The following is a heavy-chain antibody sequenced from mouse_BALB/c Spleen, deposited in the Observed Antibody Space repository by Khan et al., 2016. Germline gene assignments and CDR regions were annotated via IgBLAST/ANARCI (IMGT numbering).Heavy chain of an antibody. V-gene: IGHV9-3-1*01. CDR3: ARPGYGSSRGFAY. CDR1: GYTFTNYG. Sequence: QIQLVQSGPELKKPGETVRISCKASGYTFTNYGMNWVKQAPGKGLKWMGWINTYTGEPTYADDFKGRFAFSLETSASTAYLQINNLKNEDTATDFCARPGYGSSRGFAYWGQGTLVTVSA. D-gene: IGHD1-1*01. J-gene: IGHJ3*01. CDR2: INTYTGEP.